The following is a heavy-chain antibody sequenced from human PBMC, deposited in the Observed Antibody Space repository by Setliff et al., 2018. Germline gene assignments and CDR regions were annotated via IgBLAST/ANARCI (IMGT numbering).Heavy chain of an antibody. CDR1: GGSISSGSYY. J-gene: IGHJ3*02. D-gene: IGHD3-22*01. CDR2: INHSGST. V-gene: IGHV4-39*07. Sequence: PSETLSLTCTVSGGSISSGSYYWSWIRQPAGKGLEWIGEINHSGSTYYNPSLKSRVTISVDTSKNQFSLKLSSVTAADTAVYYCARGKIRITMIVVPTGGAFDIWGQGTMVTVSS. CDR3: ARGKIRITMIVVPTGGAFDI.